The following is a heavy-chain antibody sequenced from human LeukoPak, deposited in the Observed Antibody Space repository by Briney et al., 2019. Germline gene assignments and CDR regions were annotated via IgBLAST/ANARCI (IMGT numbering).Heavy chain of an antibody. J-gene: IGHJ6*03. Sequence: AETLSLTCAVSGGSISSYYWTWIRQPAGKGLEWIGRIHTSGSTNYNPSLKSRVTMLVDTSKNQFSLKLNSVTAADTAVYYCARDSSSTCYYYMDVWGKGTTVTVSS. CDR1: GGSISSYY. CDR3: ARDSSSTCYYYMDV. V-gene: IGHV4-4*07. D-gene: IGHD2-2*01. CDR2: IHTSGST.